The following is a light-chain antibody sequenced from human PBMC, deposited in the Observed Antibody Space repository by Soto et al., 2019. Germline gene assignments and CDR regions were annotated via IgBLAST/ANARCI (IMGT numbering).Light chain of an antibody. Sequence: QSALTQPASVSGSPGQSITISCTGTSSDVGGYNYVSWYQQHPGKAPKLMIYEVSNRPSGVSNRFSGSKSGNTASLTISGLQPEDEADYYCSSYTSSSTPLDVFGTGTKVTVL. CDR3: SSYTSSSTPLDV. CDR1: SSDVGGYNY. J-gene: IGLJ1*01. V-gene: IGLV2-14*01. CDR2: EVS.